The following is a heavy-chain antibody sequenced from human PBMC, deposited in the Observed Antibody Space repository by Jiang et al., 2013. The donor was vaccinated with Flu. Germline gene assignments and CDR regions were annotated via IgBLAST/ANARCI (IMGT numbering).Heavy chain of an antibody. D-gene: IGHD3-22*01. CDR2: VKNKIDGGTI. Sequence: GLVKPGGSLRLSCAASGFTFTNAWMTWVRQAPGKGLEWVGRVKNKIDGGTIDYAAPVKGRFSISRDDSKDMVFLQMTSLKTEDTAVYYCTTALSYYFDDSGYHRLDYWGQGTLVTVSS. V-gene: IGHV3-15*01. CDR3: TTALSYYFDDSGYHRLDY. CDR1: GFTFTNAW. J-gene: IGHJ4*02.